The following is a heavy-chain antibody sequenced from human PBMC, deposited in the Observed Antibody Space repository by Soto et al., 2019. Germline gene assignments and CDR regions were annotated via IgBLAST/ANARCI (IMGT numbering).Heavy chain of an antibody. J-gene: IGHJ6*02. CDR1: GFTFSSYA. D-gene: IGHD3-10*01. V-gene: IGHV3-30-3*01. CDR3: ARVLTMVREDYYYGMDV. CDR2: ISYDGSNK. Sequence: GGSLRLSCAASGFTFSSYAMHWVRQAPGKGLEWVAVISYDGSNKYYADSVKGRFTISRDNSKNTLYLQMNSLRAEDTAVYYCARVLTMVREDYYYGMDVWGQGTTVTVSS.